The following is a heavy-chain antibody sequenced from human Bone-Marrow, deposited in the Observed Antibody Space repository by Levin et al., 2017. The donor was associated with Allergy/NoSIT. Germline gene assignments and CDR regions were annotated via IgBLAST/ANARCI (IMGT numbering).Heavy chain of an antibody. CDR1: GFTFSSYA. V-gene: IGHV3-30*01. D-gene: IGHD3-9*01. CDR3: ARVDVLAGYYRHGLDV. CDR2: ISKDGSDK. J-gene: IGHJ6*02. Sequence: GESLKISCAASGFTFSSYAMHWVRQAPGKGLEWVAVISKDGSDKYYVDSVKGRFTISRDNSKTTLFLQMDSLRTEDTAVYYCARVDVLAGYYRHGLDVWGQGTTVTVSS.